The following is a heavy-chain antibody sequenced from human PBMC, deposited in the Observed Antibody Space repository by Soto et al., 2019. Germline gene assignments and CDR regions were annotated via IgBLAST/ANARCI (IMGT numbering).Heavy chain of an antibody. Sequence: PGGSLRLSCAASGFTFSSYAMSWVRQVPGKGLEWVSAISGSGGSTYYADSVKGRFTISRDNSKNTLYLQMNSLRAEDTAVYYCASAPEYCGGDCYSHWYFDLWGRGTLVTVSS. CDR2: ISGSGGST. D-gene: IGHD2-21*02. J-gene: IGHJ2*01. CDR1: GFTFSSYA. V-gene: IGHV3-23*01. CDR3: ASAPEYCGGDCYSHWYFDL.